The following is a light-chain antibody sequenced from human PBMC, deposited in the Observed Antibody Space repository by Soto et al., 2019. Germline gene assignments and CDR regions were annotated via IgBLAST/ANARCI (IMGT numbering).Light chain of an antibody. Sequence: IQVTQSPSSLSASVGDRVTITCRASQDISSYLAWYQQKPGKAPTLLIYAASTLQSGVPSRFSGSGFGTDFTLTISSLQAEDFASYYCQQLRSYPSTFGGGTRWRSN. CDR3: QQLRSYPST. CDR1: QDISSY. V-gene: IGKV1-9*01. CDR2: AAS. J-gene: IGKJ4*01.